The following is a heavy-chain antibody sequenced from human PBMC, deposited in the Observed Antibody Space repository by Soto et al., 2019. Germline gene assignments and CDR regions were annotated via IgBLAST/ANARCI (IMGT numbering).Heavy chain of an antibody. CDR3: ARDLKGYYDSSGYNFDY. CDR1: GGTFCSYA. Sequence: QVQLVQSGAEVKKPGSSVKVSCKASGGTFCSYAISWVRQAPGQGLEWMGGIIPIFGTANYAQKFQGRVTITADESTSTAYMELSSLRSEDTAVYYCARDLKGYYDSSGYNFDYWGQGTLVTVSS. V-gene: IGHV1-69*01. D-gene: IGHD3-22*01. CDR2: IIPIFGTA. J-gene: IGHJ4*02.